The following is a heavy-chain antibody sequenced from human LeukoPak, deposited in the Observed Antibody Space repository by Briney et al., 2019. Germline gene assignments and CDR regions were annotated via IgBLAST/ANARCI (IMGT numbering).Heavy chain of an antibody. V-gene: IGHV4-39*01. CDR3: ARHFHGSGYVVDF. CDR2: IIYSGNT. Sequence: GSLRLSCAASGFTFSSYAMSWIRQPPGKGLEWIGGIIYSGNTYYNPSLKSRVSISVDTTKNQFSLKLTSVTAADTAVYFCARHFHGSGYVVDFWGQGTLVTVSS. CDR1: GFTFSSYA. J-gene: IGHJ4*02. D-gene: IGHD6-13*01.